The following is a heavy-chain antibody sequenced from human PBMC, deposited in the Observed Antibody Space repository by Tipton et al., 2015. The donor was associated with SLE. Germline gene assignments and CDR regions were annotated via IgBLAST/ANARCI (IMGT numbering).Heavy chain of an antibody. Sequence: TLSLTCTVSGGSISSGSYYWSWIRQPAGKGLEWIGYIYTSGSTNYNPSLKSRVTISVDTSKNQFSLKLSSVTAADTAVYYCARERDYGDYVDFDYWGQGTLVTVSS. CDR2: IYTSGST. CDR1: GGSISSGSYY. D-gene: IGHD4-17*01. V-gene: IGHV4-61*09. J-gene: IGHJ4*02. CDR3: ARERDYGDYVDFDY.